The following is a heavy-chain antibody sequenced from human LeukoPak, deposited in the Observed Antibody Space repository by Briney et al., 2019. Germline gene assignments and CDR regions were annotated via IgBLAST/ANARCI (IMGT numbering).Heavy chain of an antibody. V-gene: IGHV3-7*03. CDR3: ASKAYGLDV. CDR1: GFTFSSYW. Sequence: GGSLRLSCAASGFTFSSYWMSWVRQAPGKGLEWVANINQDGSEKYYVDSVKGRFTISRDNAKNSLYLQMNSLSAEDTAVYYCASKAYGLDVWGKGTTVTGSS. J-gene: IGHJ6*04. CDR2: INQDGSEK.